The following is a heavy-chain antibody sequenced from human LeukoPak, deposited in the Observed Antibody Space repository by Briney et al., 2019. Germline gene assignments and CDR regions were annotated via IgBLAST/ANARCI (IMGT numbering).Heavy chain of an antibody. D-gene: IGHD4-17*01. CDR1: GFTFSSYG. Sequence: GGSLRLSCAASGFTFSSYGMHWVRQAPGKGLEWVAFIRYDGSNKYYADSVKGRFTISRDNSKNTLYLQMNSLRAEDTAVYYCAKDPRYGDYSGSVGYWGQGTLVTVSS. CDR2: IRYDGSNK. J-gene: IGHJ4*02. CDR3: AKDPRYGDYSGSVGY. V-gene: IGHV3-30*02.